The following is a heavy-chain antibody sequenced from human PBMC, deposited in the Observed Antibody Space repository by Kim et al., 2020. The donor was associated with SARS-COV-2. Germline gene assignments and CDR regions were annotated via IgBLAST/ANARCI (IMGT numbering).Heavy chain of an antibody. Sequence: ASVKVSCKASGYTFTSYGISWVRQAPGQGLEWMGWISAYNGNTNYAQKLQGRVTMTTDTSTSTAYMELRSLRSDDTAVYYCARDPNWDFWSGRRGNYYFDYWGQGTLVTVSS. D-gene: IGHD3-3*01. CDR1: GYTFTSYG. CDR2: ISAYNGNT. J-gene: IGHJ4*02. CDR3: ARDPNWDFWSGRRGNYYFDY. V-gene: IGHV1-18*04.